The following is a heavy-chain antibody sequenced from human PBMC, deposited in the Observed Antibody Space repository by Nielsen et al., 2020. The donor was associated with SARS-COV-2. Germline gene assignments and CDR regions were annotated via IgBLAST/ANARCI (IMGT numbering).Heavy chain of an antibody. CDR2: ISYEGSKK. V-gene: IGHV3-30*18. CDR1: GFTFNNYG. J-gene: IGHJ4*02. Sequence: GESLKISCATSGFTFNNYGFYWVRQAPGKGLEWVASISYEGSKKYYADSLTGRFTVSRDTSKNTVYLQMSSLRAEDTAVYYCVKGWVGTAGYWGQGTLVTVSS. D-gene: IGHD1-1*01. CDR3: VKGWVGTAGY.